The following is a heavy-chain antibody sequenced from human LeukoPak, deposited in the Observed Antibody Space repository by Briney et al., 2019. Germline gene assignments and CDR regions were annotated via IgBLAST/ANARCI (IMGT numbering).Heavy chain of an antibody. Sequence: GGSLRLSCAASGFTFSSYWMHWVRQAPGKGLVWVSRINSDGSSTSYADSVRGRFTISRDNSKNTLYLQMNSLRAEDTAVYYCAKDLYGDYRGDYWGQGTLVTVSS. V-gene: IGHV3-74*01. J-gene: IGHJ4*02. D-gene: IGHD4-17*01. CDR2: INSDGSST. CDR1: GFTFSSYW. CDR3: AKDLYGDYRGDY.